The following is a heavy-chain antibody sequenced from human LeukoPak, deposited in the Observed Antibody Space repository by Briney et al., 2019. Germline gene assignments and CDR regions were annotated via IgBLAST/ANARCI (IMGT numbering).Heavy chain of an antibody. CDR3: ARGSYGRHFDY. CDR2: IYYSGST. Sequence: SETLSLTCTVSGGSVSSGSYYWSWIRQPPGKGLEWIGYIYYSGSTNYNPSLKSRVTISVDTSKNQFSLKLSSVTAADTAVYYCARGSYGRHFDYWGQGTLVTVSS. J-gene: IGHJ4*02. V-gene: IGHV4-61*01. CDR1: GGSVSSGSYY. D-gene: IGHD1-26*01.